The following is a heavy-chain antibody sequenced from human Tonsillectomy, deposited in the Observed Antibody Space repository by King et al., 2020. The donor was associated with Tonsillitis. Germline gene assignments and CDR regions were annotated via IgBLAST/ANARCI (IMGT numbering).Heavy chain of an antibody. J-gene: IGHJ4*02. D-gene: IGHD3-22*01. V-gene: IGHV4-39*07. CDR3: ARHPHVSRRYYYDSSGYYRADY. CDR1: GGSISSSSYY. CDR2: IYYSGST. Sequence: QLQESGPGLVKPSETLSLTCTVSGGSISSSSYYWGWIRQPPGKGLEWIGSIYYSGSTYYNPSLKSRVTISVDTSKNQFSLKLSSVTAEATAVYYCARHPHVSRRYYYDSSGYYRADYWGQGTLVTVSS.